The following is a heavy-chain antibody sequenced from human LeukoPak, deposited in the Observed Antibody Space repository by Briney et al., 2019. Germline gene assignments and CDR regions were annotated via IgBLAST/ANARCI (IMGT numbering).Heavy chain of an antibody. V-gene: IGHV4-30-4*01. CDR1: GGSVSSGDYY. D-gene: IGHD2-15*01. J-gene: IGHJ6*02. CDR2: IYYSGST. Sequence: SQTLSLTCTVSGGSVSSGDYYWSWIRQPPGKGLEWIGYIYYSGSTYYNPSLKSRVTISEDTSKNQFSLKLSSVTAADTAVYYCARGYCSGGNCYRYGMDVWGQGTTVTVSS. CDR3: ARGYCSGGNCYRYGMDV.